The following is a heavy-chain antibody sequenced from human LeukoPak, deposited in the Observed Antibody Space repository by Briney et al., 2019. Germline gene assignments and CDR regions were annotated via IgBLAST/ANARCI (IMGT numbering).Heavy chain of an antibody. CDR2: ISYDGTTK. Sequence: PGGSLRLSCAASGFIFSYYGMHWVRQAPGKGLEWVAVISYDGTTKYYADSVKGRITISRDNSKNTLYVQMNSLRAEDTAVYYCARVGIQRYFDYWGQGTLVTVSS. CDR1: GFIFSYYG. D-gene: IGHD5-18*01. J-gene: IGHJ4*02. CDR3: ARVGIQRYFDY. V-gene: IGHV3-30*03.